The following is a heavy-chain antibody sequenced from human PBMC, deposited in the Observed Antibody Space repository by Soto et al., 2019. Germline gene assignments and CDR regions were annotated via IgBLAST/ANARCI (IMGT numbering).Heavy chain of an antibody. V-gene: IGHV3-66*01. CDR2: IYSGGST. J-gene: IGHJ4*02. CDR1: GFTVSSNY. D-gene: IGHD3-22*01. CDR3: ARVSRNYYDSSGYLYYFDY. Sequence: EVQLVESGGGLVQPGGSLRLSCAASGFTVSSNYMSWVRQAPGKGLEWVSVIYSGGSTYYADSVKGRFTISRDNSKNTLYLQMNSLRAEDTAVYYCARVSRNYYDSSGYLYYFDYWGQGTLVTVSS.